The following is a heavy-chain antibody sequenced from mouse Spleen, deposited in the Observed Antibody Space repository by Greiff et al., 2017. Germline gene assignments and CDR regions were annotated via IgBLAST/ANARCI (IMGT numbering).Heavy chain of an antibody. D-gene: IGHD1-1*01. CDR1: GFNIKDDY. CDR3: SYYGSSPWFAY. J-gene: IGHJ3*01. V-gene: IGHV14-4*01. CDR2: IDPENGDT. Sequence: EVMLVESGAELVRPGASVKLSCTASGFNIKDDYMHWVKQRPEQGLEWIGWIDPENGDTEYASKFQGKATITADTSSNTAYLQLSSLTSEDTAVYYCSYYGSSPWFAYWGQGTLVTVSA.